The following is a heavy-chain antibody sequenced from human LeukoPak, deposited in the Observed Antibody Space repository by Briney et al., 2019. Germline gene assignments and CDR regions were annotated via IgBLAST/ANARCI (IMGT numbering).Heavy chain of an antibody. V-gene: IGHV1-2*02. D-gene: IGHD3-9*01. CDR3: ARDYDILTGYDY. CDR1: GYTFTGYY. Sequence: ASVKVSCKASGYTFTGYYMHWVRQAPGQGLEWMGWINPNSGGTNYAQKFQGRVTMTTDTSTNTAYMELRSLRSDDTAVYYCARDYDILTGYDYWGQGTLVTVSS. CDR2: INPNSGGT. J-gene: IGHJ4*02.